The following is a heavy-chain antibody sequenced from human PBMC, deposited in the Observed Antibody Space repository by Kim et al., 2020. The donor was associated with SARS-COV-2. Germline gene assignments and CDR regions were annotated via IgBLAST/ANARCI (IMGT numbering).Heavy chain of an antibody. Sequence: GGSLRLSCAASGFTFSSYGMHWVRQAPGKGLDWVAVIWYDGSNKYYADSVKGRFTISRDNSKNTLYLQMNSLRAEDTAVYYCARDHIAMAYYFDYWGQGTLVTVSS. D-gene: IGHD5-18*01. CDR3: ARDHIAMAYYFDY. J-gene: IGHJ4*02. CDR2: IWYDGSNK. CDR1: GFTFSSYG. V-gene: IGHV3-33*01.